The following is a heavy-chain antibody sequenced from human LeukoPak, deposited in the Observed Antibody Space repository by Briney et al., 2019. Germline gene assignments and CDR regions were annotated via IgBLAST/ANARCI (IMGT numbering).Heavy chain of an antibody. CDR2: IYYSGST. D-gene: IGHD2-21*02. Sequence: SETLSLTCTVSGGSISRYYWSWIRQPPGKGLEWIGYIYYSGSTNYNPSLKSRVTISVDTSKNQFSLKPSSVTAADTAVYYCARQNWCGGDCYSDFDYWGQGTLVTVSS. CDR3: ARQNWCGGDCYSDFDY. V-gene: IGHV4-59*08. J-gene: IGHJ4*02. CDR1: GGSISRYY.